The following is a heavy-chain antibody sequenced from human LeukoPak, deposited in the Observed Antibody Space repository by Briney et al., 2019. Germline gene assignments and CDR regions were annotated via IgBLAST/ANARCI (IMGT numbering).Heavy chain of an antibody. D-gene: IGHD4/OR15-4a*01. Sequence: GGSLRLSCAASGFTVSSNYMSWVRQAPGKGLEWVSVIYSGGATYYADSVKGRFTISRDNSKNIVFLQMNGLRTEDTAFYYCTRDSANYHFAYWGQGALVTVSS. CDR1: GFTVSSNY. CDR2: IYSGGAT. V-gene: IGHV3-66*01. J-gene: IGHJ4*02. CDR3: TRDSANYHFAY.